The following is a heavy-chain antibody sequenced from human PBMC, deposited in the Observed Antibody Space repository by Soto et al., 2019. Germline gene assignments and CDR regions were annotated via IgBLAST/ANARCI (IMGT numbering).Heavy chain of an antibody. CDR1: GYTFTSYA. V-gene: IGHV1-3*01. CDR3: ARDLTGTTYWFDH. CDR2: INAGNGNT. Sequence: ASVKVSCKASGYTFTSYAMHWVRQAPGQRLEWMGWINAGNGNTKYSQKFQGRVTITRDTSASTAYMELSSLRSEDTAVYYCARDLTGTTYWFDHWGQGTLVTVSS. J-gene: IGHJ5*02. D-gene: IGHD1-1*01.